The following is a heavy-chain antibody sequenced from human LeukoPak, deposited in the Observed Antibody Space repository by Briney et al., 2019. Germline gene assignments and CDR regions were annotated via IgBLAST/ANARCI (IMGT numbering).Heavy chain of an antibody. CDR2: IRNDGSND. Sequence: GGSLRLSCAASGFTFSDYGMHWVRQAPGKGLEWVAFIRNDGSNDYYPDSVKGRFTISRDNSRNTLYLQMNSLRAEDTAFYYCAKGGSSSHNWFDPWGQGTRVAVSS. D-gene: IGHD6-13*01. CDR1: GFTFSDYG. V-gene: IGHV3-30*02. J-gene: IGHJ5*02. CDR3: AKGGSSSHNWFDP.